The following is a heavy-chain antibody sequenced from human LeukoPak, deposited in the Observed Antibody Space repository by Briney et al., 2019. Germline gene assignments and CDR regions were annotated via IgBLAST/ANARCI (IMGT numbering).Heavy chain of an antibody. V-gene: IGHV4-61*02. J-gene: IGHJ5*02. D-gene: IGHD6-13*01. CDR3: ARAGLGIATKFDP. CDR2: ICSSGST. CDR1: GGSISSGSYY. Sequence: PSETLSLTCSVSGGSISSGSYYWSWIRQPAGKGLEWIGRICSSGSTNYNPSLKSRVTISVDTSKNQFSLKLSSVTAADTAVYYCARAGLGIATKFDPWGQGTLVTVSS.